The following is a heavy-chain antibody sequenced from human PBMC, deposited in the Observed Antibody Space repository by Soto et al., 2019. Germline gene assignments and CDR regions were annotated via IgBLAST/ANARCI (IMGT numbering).Heavy chain of an antibody. D-gene: IGHD3-3*01. J-gene: IGHJ4*02. CDR2: IWYDGSKK. V-gene: IGHV3-33*01. CDR3: ARDRRFLEWLDQ. CDR1: GFTFTSYG. Sequence: QVQVVESGGGVVQPGRSLRLSCEASGFTFTSYGRHWVRQAPGKGLEWVAVIWYDGSKKYYADSVKGRFSISRDNSKNTVFLQMNSLRAEDTAVYYCARDRRFLEWLDQWGQGTLVTVSS.